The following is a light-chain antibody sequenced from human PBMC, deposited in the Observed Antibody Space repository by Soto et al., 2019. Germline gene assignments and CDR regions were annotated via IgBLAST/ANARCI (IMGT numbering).Light chain of an antibody. V-gene: IGKV3-20*01. CDR1: QSVSSN. CDR3: QQYGSSPLT. Sequence: EVVLTQSPATLSVSPGERATLSCRANQSVSSNLAWYQQKPGQAPRLLISGASTRATGIPDRFSGGGSGADFTLTISRLEPEDFAVYYCQQYGSSPLTFGGGTKVDIK. J-gene: IGKJ4*01. CDR2: GAS.